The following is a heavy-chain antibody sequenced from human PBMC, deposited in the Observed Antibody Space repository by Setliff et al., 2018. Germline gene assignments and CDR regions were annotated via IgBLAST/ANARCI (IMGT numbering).Heavy chain of an antibody. Sequence: GGSLRLSCAASGITFSIHSMNWVRQAPGKGPEWVSYISSGSLIIYYADSVKGRFTISRDDSKSVAYLQMNNLRTEDTAVYYCARKVVAVAYIDVWGKGTAVTVSS. CDR3: ARKVVAVAYIDV. CDR1: GITFSIHS. D-gene: IGHD6-19*01. V-gene: IGHV3-48*01. CDR2: ISSGSLII. J-gene: IGHJ6*03.